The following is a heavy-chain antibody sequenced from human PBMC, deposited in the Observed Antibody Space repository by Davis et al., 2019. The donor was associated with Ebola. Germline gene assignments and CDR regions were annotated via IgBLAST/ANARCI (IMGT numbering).Heavy chain of an antibody. Sequence: SLKISCAASGFTFSSYAMHWVRQAPGKGLEWVSGIRWNSGSIGYADSVKGRFTISRDNAKNSLYLQMNSLRAEDTALYYCAKDIQYSSSWGAFDIWGQGTMVTVSS. CDR2: IRWNSGSI. CDR3: AKDIQYSSSWGAFDI. D-gene: IGHD6-13*01. J-gene: IGHJ3*02. V-gene: IGHV3-9*01. CDR1: GFTFSSYA.